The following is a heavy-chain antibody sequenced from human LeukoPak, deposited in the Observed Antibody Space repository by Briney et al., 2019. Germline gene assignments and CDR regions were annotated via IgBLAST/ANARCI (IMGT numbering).Heavy chain of an antibody. V-gene: IGHV4-39*07. J-gene: IGHJ6*03. Sequence: SETLSLTCTVSGGSISSSSYYWGWIRQPPGKGLEWIGEIYDSGSTNYNPSLKSRVTISLDKSKNQVSLKLSSVTAADTAVYYCARANDYGDPLPRYMDVWGKGTTVTVSS. D-gene: IGHD4-17*01. CDR2: IYDSGST. CDR3: ARANDYGDPLPRYMDV. CDR1: GGSISSSSYY.